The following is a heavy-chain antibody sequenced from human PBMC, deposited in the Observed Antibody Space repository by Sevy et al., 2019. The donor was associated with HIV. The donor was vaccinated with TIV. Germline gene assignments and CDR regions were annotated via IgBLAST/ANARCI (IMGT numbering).Heavy chain of an antibody. CDR1: GGSISSSNW. J-gene: IGHJ4*02. D-gene: IGHD6-19*01. CDR3: ARAVGAVAGTFDY. CDR2: IYRSGST. Sequence: SETLSLTCAVSGGSISSSNWWSWVRQPPGKGLEWIGEIYRSGSTNYNPSLKSRVTISVDKSKNRFSLKLSSVTAADTAVYYCARAVGAVAGTFDYWGQGTLVTVSS. V-gene: IGHV4-4*02.